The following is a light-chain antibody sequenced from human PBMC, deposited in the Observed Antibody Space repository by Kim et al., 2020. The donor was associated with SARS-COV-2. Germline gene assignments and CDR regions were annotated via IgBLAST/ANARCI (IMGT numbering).Light chain of an antibody. CDR3: QQYNNWPPYT. Sequence: VAPGERAIRSCRASQSVSSDLAWYQQKPGQAPRLLIYGASTRATGIPARFSGSGSGTEFTLTISSLQSEDFAVYYCQQYNNWPPYTFAQGTKLEI. CDR1: QSVSSD. CDR2: GAS. V-gene: IGKV3-15*01. J-gene: IGKJ2*01.